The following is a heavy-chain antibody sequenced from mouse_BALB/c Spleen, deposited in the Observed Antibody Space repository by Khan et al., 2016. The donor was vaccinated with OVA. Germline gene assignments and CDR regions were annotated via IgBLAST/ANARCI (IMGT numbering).Heavy chain of an antibody. D-gene: IGHD1-1*02. CDR3: AKNRNGYFDY. J-gene: IGHJ2*01. CDR2: IWSGGIT. V-gene: IGHV2-2*02. Sequence: QVQLKQSGPGLVQPSQSLSITCTVSGFSLTNYGVHWVRQSPGKGLEWLGEIWSGGITDYNATFISRLTISKDISKSQVFFKMNSLQANDTAIYYCAKNRNGYFDYWGQGTTLTVSS. CDR1: GFSLTNYG.